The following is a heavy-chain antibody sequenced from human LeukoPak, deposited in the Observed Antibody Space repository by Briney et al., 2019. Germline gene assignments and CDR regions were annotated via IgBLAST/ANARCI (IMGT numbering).Heavy chain of an antibody. Sequence: ASVKVSCKASGYTFTGYYIHWVRQAPGRGLDWMGWINPNSGATYYTQNFQGRVTMTRDTSINTVYMGLSRLTSDDTAMYYCARAPIYCTSSSCGLAYFDYWGQGTLLTVSS. CDR2: INPNSGAT. V-gene: IGHV1-2*02. J-gene: IGHJ4*02. CDR1: GYTFTGYY. CDR3: ARAPIYCTSSSCGLAYFDY. D-gene: IGHD2-2*01.